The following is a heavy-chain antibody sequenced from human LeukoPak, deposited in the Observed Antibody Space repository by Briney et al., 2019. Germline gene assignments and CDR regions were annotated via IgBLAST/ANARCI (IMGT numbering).Heavy chain of an antibody. CDR1: GITFSTYG. CDR3: ARGKYCSSISCIGDYFDP. D-gene: IGHD2-2*01. Sequence: PGGSLRLSCAASGITFSTYGMHWVRQAPGKGLEWVALIWYDGSNKYSTDSVRGRFTISRDNSKNTLYLQMNSLRAEDTAVYYCARGKYCSSISCIGDYFDPWGQGTLVTVSS. CDR2: IWYDGSNK. V-gene: IGHV3-33*01. J-gene: IGHJ5*02.